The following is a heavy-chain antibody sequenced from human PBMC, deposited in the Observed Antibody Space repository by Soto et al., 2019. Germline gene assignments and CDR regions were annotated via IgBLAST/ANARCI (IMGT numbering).Heavy chain of an antibody. Sequence: QVQLVQSGAEVKKPGASVKVSCKASGYTFTSYGITWVPQAPGQGLEGMGWISAYNGNTNYAQKLQGRVTMTADTSTSTAYMERRSLRSDDTAVYYCARDHAELLPEYGMDVWGQGTTVTVSS. CDR1: GYTFTSYG. D-gene: IGHD1-7*01. V-gene: IGHV1-18*04. J-gene: IGHJ6*02. CDR3: ARDHAELLPEYGMDV. CDR2: ISAYNGNT.